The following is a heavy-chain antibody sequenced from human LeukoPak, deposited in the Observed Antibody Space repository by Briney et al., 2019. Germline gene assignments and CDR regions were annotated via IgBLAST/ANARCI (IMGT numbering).Heavy chain of an antibody. J-gene: IGHJ4*02. Sequence: PSETLSLTCAVYGGSFSGYYWSWIRQPPGKGLEWIGEINHSGSTNYNPSLKSRVTISVDTSKNQLSLKLSSVTAADTAVYYCARAPRGSYSSSSYVKWGQGTLVTVSS. CDR1: GGSFSGYY. CDR2: INHSGST. V-gene: IGHV4-34*01. D-gene: IGHD6-13*01. CDR3: ARAPRGSYSSSSYVK.